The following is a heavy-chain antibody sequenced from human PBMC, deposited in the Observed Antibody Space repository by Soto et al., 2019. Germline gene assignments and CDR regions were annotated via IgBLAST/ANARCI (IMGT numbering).Heavy chain of an antibody. CDR2: ISYDGSNK. D-gene: IGHD3-22*01. V-gene: IGHV3-30*18. J-gene: IGHJ4*02. CDR3: AKDQGYYDSSGYYGCDY. Sequence: GGSLRLSCAASGFTFSSYGMHWVRQAPGKGLEWVAVISYDGSNKYYADSVKGRFTISRDNSKNTLYLQMNSLRAEDTAVYYCAKDQGYYDSSGYYGCDYWGQGTLVTVSS. CDR1: GFTFSSYG.